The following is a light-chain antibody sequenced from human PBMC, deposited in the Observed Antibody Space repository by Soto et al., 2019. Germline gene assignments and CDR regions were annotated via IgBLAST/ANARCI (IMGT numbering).Light chain of an antibody. CDR3: MQALSAPLT. V-gene: IGKV2-28*01. CDR2: FAS. Sequence: IVMTQSPLSLPVTPGEPASISCRSSQSLLHGTGNTYLDWYVQKPEQSPQLLIYFASNRASGVPDRFSGSVSGTNFTLKISRVHTEDVGVYYCMQALSAPLTFGGGTKVEIK. CDR1: QSLLHGTGNTY. J-gene: IGKJ4*01.